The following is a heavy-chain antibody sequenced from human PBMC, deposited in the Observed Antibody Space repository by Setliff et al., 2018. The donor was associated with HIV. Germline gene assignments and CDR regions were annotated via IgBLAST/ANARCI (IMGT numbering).Heavy chain of an antibody. V-gene: IGHV4-39*02. J-gene: IGHJ4*02. CDR3: ASSTTVVTPFFDY. CDR2: VHKSGNS. Sequence: PSETLSLTCSVSGGSISVNNYYWAWVRQPPGKGLEWIGSVHKSGNSYYKPSLKSRATISVDTSANHFSLKLSSVTAADTAVYYCASSTTVVTPFFDYWGQGTLVTVSS. CDR1: GGSISVNNYY. D-gene: IGHD4-17*01.